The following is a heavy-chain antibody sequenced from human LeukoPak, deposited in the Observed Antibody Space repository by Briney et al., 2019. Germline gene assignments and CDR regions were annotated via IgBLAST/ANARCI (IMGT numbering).Heavy chain of an antibody. J-gene: IGHJ4*02. D-gene: IGHD3-22*01. CDR2: INPNRGGT. CDR3: ARVTYYDEDY. CDR1: GYTFTGYY. V-gene: IGHV1-2*02. Sequence: ASVKVSCKASGYTFTGYYMHWVRQAPGQGLEWMGWINPNRGGTKDAQKFQGRVTMTRDTSISTAYMELSRLRSDDTAVYYCARVTYYDEDYWGQGTLVTVSS.